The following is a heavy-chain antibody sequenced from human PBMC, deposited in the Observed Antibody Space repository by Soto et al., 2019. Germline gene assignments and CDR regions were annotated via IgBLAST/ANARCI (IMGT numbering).Heavy chain of an antibody. CDR1: GGSISSSNW. J-gene: IGHJ6*02. CDR3: ARDGPLPLAAAGANNDVSSYYYYGMDV. Sequence: SETLSLTCAVSGGSISSSNWWSWVRQPPGKGLEWIGEIYHSGSTNYNPSLKSRVTISVDKSKNQFSLKLSSVTAADTAVYYCARDGPLPLAAAGANNDVSSYYYYGMDVWGQGTTVTVSS. V-gene: IGHV4-4*02. CDR2: IYHSGST. D-gene: IGHD6-13*01.